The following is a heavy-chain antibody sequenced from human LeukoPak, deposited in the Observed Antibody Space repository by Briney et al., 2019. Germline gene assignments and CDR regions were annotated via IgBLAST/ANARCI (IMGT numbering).Heavy chain of an antibody. V-gene: IGHV4-39*07. CDR3: ARTPKVGITIFGVASNWFDP. J-gene: IGHJ5*02. D-gene: IGHD3-3*01. Sequence: SETLSLTCTVSGGSISSSSYYWGWIRQPPGKGLEWIGSIYYSGSTYYNPSLKSRVTISVDTSKNQFSLKLSSVTAADTAVYYCARTPKVGITIFGVASNWFDPWGQGTLVTVSS. CDR1: GGSISSSSYY. CDR2: IYYSGST.